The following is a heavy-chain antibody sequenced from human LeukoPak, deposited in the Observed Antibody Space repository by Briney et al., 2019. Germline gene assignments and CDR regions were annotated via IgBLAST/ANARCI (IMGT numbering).Heavy chain of an antibody. V-gene: IGHV3-7*01. J-gene: IGHJ4*02. CDR2: INPDGSGK. Sequence: GGSLRLSCAAPGFSLRNYWMTWVRQSPGKGLEWVAIINPDGSGKYSVDSVKGRFTISRDNAKNSLYLQMSSLRAEDTAVYYCARGGHRQKEFWGQGTLVTVSS. CDR1: GFSLRNYW. CDR3: ARGGHRQKEF. D-gene: IGHD3-10*01.